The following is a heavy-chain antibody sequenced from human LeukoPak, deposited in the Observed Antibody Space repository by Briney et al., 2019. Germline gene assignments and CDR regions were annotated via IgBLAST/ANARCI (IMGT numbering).Heavy chain of an antibody. CDR3: ARGRLVLLWFGELPDNAFDI. J-gene: IGHJ3*02. D-gene: IGHD3-10*01. CDR2: IYTSGST. V-gene: IGHV4-4*07. CDR1: GGSISSYY. Sequence: PSETLSLTCTVSGGSISSYYWSWIRQPAGKGLEWIGRIYTSGSTNYNPSLKSRVTISVDTSKNQFSLKLSSVTAADTAVYYCARGRLVLLWFGELPDNAFDIWGQGTMVTVSS.